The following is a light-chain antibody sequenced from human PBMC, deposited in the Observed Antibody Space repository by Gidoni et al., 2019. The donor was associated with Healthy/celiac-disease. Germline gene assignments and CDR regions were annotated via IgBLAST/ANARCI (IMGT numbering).Light chain of an antibody. CDR2: DAS. J-gene: IGKJ1*01. Sequence: EIVLTQSPATLSLSPGESAPLSCRASQSVSSYLAWYQQKPGQAPRLLIYDASNRATGIPARFSGSGSGTDFTLTISSLEPEDFAVYYCQQRSNWPPKTFGQGTKVEIK. CDR3: QQRSNWPPKT. CDR1: QSVSSY. V-gene: IGKV3-11*01.